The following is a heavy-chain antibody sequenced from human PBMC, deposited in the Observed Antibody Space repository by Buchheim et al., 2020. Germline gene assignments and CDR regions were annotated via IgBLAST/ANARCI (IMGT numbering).Heavy chain of an antibody. CDR1: GYTFTSYY. J-gene: IGHJ4*02. CDR2: INPSGGST. V-gene: IGHV1-46*01. CDR3: ARVPLHYDSSGYYSFDY. Sequence: QVQLVQSGAEVKKPGASVKVSCKASGYTFTSYYMHWVRQAPGQGLEWMGIINPSGGSTSYAQKFQGRVTMTREPSTSTGYMELSSLRSEDTAVYYCARVPLHYDSSGYYSFDYWGQGTL. D-gene: IGHD3-22*01.